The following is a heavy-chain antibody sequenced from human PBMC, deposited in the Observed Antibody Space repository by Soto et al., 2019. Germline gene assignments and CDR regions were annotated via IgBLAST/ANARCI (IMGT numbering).Heavy chain of an antibody. CDR2: ISAYDGNT. J-gene: IGHJ3*02. V-gene: IGHV1-18*01. Sequence: ASVKVSCKASGYTFTSYGISWVRQAPGQGREWMGWISAYDGNTNYAQKLQGRVTMTTDTSTSTAYMELRSLRSDDTAVYYCARVGSGDYPDAFDIWGQGTMVTVSS. CDR3: ARVGSGDYPDAFDI. CDR1: GYTFTSYG. D-gene: IGHD4-17*01.